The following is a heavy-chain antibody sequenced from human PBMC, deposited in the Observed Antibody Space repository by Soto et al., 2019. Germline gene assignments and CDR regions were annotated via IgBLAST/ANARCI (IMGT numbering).Heavy chain of an antibody. CDR2: IYYSGST. CDR1: GGSISSGGYY. Sequence: QVQLQESGPGLVKPSQTLSLTCTVSGGSISSGGYYWSWIRQHPGKGLEWIGYIYYSGSTYYNPSLKFGVTIPVQTSKNQFSLKLSIVSAGDTDVNYGAGAWGGYFGYWGQGTLVTVSS. CDR3: AGAWGGYFGY. V-gene: IGHV4-31*03. D-gene: IGHD3-16*01. J-gene: IGHJ4*02.